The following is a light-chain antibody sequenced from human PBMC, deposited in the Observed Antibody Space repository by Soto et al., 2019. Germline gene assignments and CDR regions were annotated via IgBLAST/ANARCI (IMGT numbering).Light chain of an antibody. CDR3: QQYNNWPFT. CDR2: GAS. Sequence: EIVMTQAPATVSVSPGEGATLSCRASQSVSSNLAWYQQKPGQAPRLLIYGASTRATGIPARFSGSGSGTEFTLTISSLQSEDFAVYYCQQYNNWPFTFGPGPKVDIK. V-gene: IGKV3-15*01. J-gene: IGKJ3*01. CDR1: QSVSSN.